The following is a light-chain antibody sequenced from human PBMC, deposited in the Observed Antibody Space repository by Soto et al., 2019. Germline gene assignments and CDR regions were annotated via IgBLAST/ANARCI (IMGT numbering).Light chain of an antibody. V-gene: IGLV2-8*01. Sequence: QSALTQPPSASGSPGQSVTISCTGTSSDVGGFNYVSWYQQHPGKAPKLIIYEVSKRPPGVPGRFSASKSGNTASLGITGLQTGDEADYYCATWDSNLGVALFGGGTKLTVL. CDR1: SSDVGGFNY. J-gene: IGLJ3*02. CDR2: EVS. CDR3: ATWDSNLGVAL.